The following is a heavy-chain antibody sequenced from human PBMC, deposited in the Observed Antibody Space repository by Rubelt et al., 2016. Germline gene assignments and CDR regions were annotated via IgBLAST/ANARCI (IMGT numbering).Heavy chain of an antibody. CDR2: INPNSGGT. CDR1: GYTFTGYY. Sequence: QVQLVQPGAEVKKPGASVKVSCKASGYTFTGYYMHWVRQAPGQGLEWMGWINPNSGGTNYAQKCQGRVTMTRDTSISTAYMELSRLRSDDTAVYYCARFAIGGHSSGYLFDYWGQGTLVTVSS. CDR3: ARFAIGGHSSGYLFDY. V-gene: IGHV1-2*02. D-gene: IGHD3-22*01. J-gene: IGHJ4*02.